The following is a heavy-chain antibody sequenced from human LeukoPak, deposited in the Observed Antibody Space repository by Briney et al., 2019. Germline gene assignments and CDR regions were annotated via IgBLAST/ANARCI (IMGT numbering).Heavy chain of an antibody. CDR1: GFTFSSYA. Sequence: GGSLRLSCAASGFTFSSYAMSWVRQAPGKGLEWVSAISGSGGSTYYADSVKGRFTISRDNSKNTLYLQMNSLRAEDTAVYYCAKGYQCSSSWLPQGIGYYYMDVWGKGTTVTVSS. CDR2: ISGSGGST. J-gene: IGHJ6*03. D-gene: IGHD6-13*01. V-gene: IGHV3-23*01. CDR3: AKGYQCSSSWLPQGIGYYYMDV.